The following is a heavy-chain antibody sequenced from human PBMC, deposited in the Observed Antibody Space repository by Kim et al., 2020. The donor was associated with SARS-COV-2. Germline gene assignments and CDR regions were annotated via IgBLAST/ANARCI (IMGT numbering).Heavy chain of an antibody. V-gene: IGHV5-51*01. D-gene: IGHD1-26*01. CDR2: IYPGDSDT. Sequence: GESLKISCKGSGYSFTSYWIGWVRQMPGKGLEWVGIIYPGDSDTRYSPSFQGQATISAHKSIRTAYLQWSSLTASDTAMYYCATFSGSYYFDYWGQGTLVTVSS. CDR1: GYSFTSYW. CDR3: ATFSGSYYFDY. J-gene: IGHJ4*02.